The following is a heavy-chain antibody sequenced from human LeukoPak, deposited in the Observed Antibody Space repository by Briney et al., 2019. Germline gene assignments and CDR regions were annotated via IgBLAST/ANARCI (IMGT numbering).Heavy chain of an antibody. CDR1: GYTFTSYG. Sequence: ASVKVSCKASGYTFTSYGISWVRQAPGQGLEWMGWISAYNGDTNYARNLQGRVTMTTDTSTNTAYMELRSLRSDDTAVYYCAKFRSLGYCSGGSCYSYFDYWGQGTLVTVSS. CDR2: ISAYNGDT. CDR3: AKFRSLGYCSGGSCYSYFDY. D-gene: IGHD2-15*01. V-gene: IGHV1-18*01. J-gene: IGHJ4*02.